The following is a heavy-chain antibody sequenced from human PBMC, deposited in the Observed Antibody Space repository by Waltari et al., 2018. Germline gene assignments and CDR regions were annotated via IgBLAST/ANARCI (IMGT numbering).Heavy chain of an antibody. CDR1: GGSISRYY. J-gene: IGHJ6*03. CDR2: IYYSGST. CDR3: ARAYSSSWYGYYYYMDV. Sequence: QVQLQESGPGLVKPSETLSLTCTVSGGSISRYYWSWIRQPPGKGLEWIGYIYYSGSTNYNPSLKSRVTISVDTSKNQFSLKLSSVTAADTAVYYCARAYSSSWYGYYYYMDVWGKGTTVTISS. D-gene: IGHD6-13*01. V-gene: IGHV4-59*01.